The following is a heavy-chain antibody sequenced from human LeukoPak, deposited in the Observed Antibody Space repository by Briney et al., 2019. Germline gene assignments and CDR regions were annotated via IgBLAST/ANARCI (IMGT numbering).Heavy chain of an antibody. CDR2: IYSGGST. D-gene: IGHD2/OR15-2a*01. J-gene: IGHJ4*02. V-gene: IGHV3-53*01. CDR3: ARVLLPSFDSTYYFDY. Sequence: GGSLRLSCAASGFIFSSYAMSWVRQAPGKGLEWVSVIYSGGSTYYAASVKGRFTISRDNSKNTLYLQMNNLRAEDTAVYYCARVLLPSFDSTYYFDYWGQGTLVTVSS. CDR1: GFIFSSYA.